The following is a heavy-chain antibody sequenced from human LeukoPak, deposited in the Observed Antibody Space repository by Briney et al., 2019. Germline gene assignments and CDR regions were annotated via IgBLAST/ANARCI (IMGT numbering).Heavy chain of an antibody. D-gene: IGHD6-6*01. CDR1: GFTFSNAW. CDR3: TTERGPNSSSAY. CDR2: IKSKTDGGTT. J-gene: IGHJ4*02. Sequence: GGSLRLSCAASGFTFSNAWMSWVRQAPGRGLEWVGRIKSKTDGGTTDYAAPVKGRFTISRDDSKNTLYLQMNSLKTEDTAVYYCTTERGPNSSSAYWGQGTLVTVSS. V-gene: IGHV3-15*01.